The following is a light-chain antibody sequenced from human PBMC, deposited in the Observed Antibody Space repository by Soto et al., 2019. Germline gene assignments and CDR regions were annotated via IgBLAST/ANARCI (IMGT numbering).Light chain of an antibody. J-gene: IGLJ2*01. Sequence: QSALTQPASVSGSPGQSITISCTGTTSDVGSYNLVSWYQQHPGKVPKLVIYEVTKRPSGISNRFSGSKSGNTASLTISGLQVEDEADYYCCSYAGSTTFPVLFGGETKLTVL. V-gene: IGLV2-23*02. CDR3: CSYAGSTTFPVL. CDR2: EVT. CDR1: TSDVGSYNL.